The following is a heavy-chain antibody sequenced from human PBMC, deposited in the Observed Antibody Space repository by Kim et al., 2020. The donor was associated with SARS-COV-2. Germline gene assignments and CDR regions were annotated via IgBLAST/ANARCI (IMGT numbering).Heavy chain of an antibody. Sequence: GGSLRLSCAASGFTFSSYGMHWVRQAPGKGLEWVAVISYDGSNKYYADSVKGRFTISRDNSKNTLYLQMNSLRAEDTAVYYCAKALFSGFAFDIWGQGTMVTVSS. CDR3: AKALFSGFAFDI. V-gene: IGHV3-30*18. D-gene: IGHD3-22*01. CDR1: GFTFSSYG. CDR2: ISYDGSNK. J-gene: IGHJ3*02.